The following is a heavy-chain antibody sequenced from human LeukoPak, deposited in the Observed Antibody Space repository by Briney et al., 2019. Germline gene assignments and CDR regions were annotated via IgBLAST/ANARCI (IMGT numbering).Heavy chain of an antibody. D-gene: IGHD3-10*01. CDR2: MNPNSGNT. CDR3: ARGRVVRGVFRFDY. Sequence: GASVKVSCKASGYTFTSYDINWVRQATGQGLEWMGWMNPNSGNTGYAQKFQGRVTMTRYTSISTAYMELSSLRSEDTAVYYCARGRVVRGVFRFDYWGQGTLVTVSS. CDR1: GYTFTSYD. J-gene: IGHJ4*02. V-gene: IGHV1-8*01.